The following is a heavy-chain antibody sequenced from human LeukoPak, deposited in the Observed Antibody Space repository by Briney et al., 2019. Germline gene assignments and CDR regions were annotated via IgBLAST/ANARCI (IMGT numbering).Heavy chain of an antibody. J-gene: IGHJ3*02. Sequence: SETLSLTCTDSGGSISSYYWSWIRQPPGKGLEWIGYIYYSGSTNYNPSLKSRVTISVDTSKNQFSLKLSSVTAADTAVYYCARGGLFDAFDIWGQGTMVTVSS. CDR2: IYYSGST. CDR1: GGSISSYY. CDR3: ARGGLFDAFDI. D-gene: IGHD2-15*01. V-gene: IGHV4-59*01.